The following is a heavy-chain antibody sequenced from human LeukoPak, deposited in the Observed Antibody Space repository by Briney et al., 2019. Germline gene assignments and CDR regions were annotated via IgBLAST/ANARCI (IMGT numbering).Heavy chain of an antibody. CDR1: GYTFTSYA. CDR2: INTNSGNP. J-gene: IGHJ4*02. CDR3: ARLTGEQLEKWGLDY. D-gene: IGHD6-13*01. V-gene: IGHV7-4-1*02. Sequence: ASVKVSCKASGYTFTSYAMNWVRQAPGQGLEWMGWINTNSGNPTYAQGFTGRFVFSLDTSVSTTYLQISSLKAEDTAVYYCARLTGEQLEKWGLDYWGQGTLVTVSS.